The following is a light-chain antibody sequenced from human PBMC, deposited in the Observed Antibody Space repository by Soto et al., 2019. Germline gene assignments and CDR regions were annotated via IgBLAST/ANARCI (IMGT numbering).Light chain of an antibody. CDR1: QIISSW. J-gene: IGKJ1*01. CDR2: KAS. V-gene: IGKV1-5*03. Sequence: DIQMTQSPSTLSASVGDRVTITCRASQIISSWLAWYQQKPGKAPKLLIHKASSLESGVPSRFSGSGSGSEFTLTISSLQPDDFATYYCQQYNTYWTFGQGTKVEIK. CDR3: QQYNTYWT.